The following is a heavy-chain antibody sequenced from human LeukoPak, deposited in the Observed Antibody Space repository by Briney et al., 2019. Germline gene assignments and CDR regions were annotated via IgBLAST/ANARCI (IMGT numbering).Heavy chain of an antibody. CDR1: GGSVSSGSYY. Sequence: PSQTLSLTCTVSGGSVSSGSYYWRWIRQPAGKGLEWIGRIYTSGSTNYNPSLKSRVTISVDTSKNQFSLKLSSVTAADTAVYYCAREEGSSIAARQWGQGTLVTVSS. D-gene: IGHD6-6*01. J-gene: IGHJ4*02. CDR2: IYTSGST. V-gene: IGHV4-61*02. CDR3: AREEGSSIAARQ.